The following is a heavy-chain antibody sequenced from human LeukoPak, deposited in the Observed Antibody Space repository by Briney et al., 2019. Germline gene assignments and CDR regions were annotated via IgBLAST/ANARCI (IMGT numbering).Heavy chain of an antibody. CDR2: ISGSGGST. Sequence: GGSLRLSCAASGFTFSSYAMSWVRQAPGKGLEWVSAISGSGGSTYYAASVRGRFTISRDTSRSTLYPQMNSLRAEDAAVYYCAKAPVTSCRGAFCYPFDYWGQGTLVTVSS. CDR1: GFTFSSYA. V-gene: IGHV3-23*01. D-gene: IGHD2-15*01. CDR3: AKAPVTSCRGAFCYPFDY. J-gene: IGHJ4*02.